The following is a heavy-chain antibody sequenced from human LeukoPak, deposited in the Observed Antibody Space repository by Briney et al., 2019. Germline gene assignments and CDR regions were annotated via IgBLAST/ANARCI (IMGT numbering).Heavy chain of an antibody. CDR1: GYTFTGYY. Sequence: EASVKVSCKASGYTFTGYYMHWVRQAPGQGLEWMGWINPNSGGTNYAQKFQGRVTMTRDTSISTAYMELSRLRSDDTAVYYCAREWVAGYYYYGMDVWGQGTTVTVSS. J-gene: IGHJ6*02. D-gene: IGHD6-19*01. V-gene: IGHV1-2*02. CDR3: AREWVAGYYYYGMDV. CDR2: INPNSGGT.